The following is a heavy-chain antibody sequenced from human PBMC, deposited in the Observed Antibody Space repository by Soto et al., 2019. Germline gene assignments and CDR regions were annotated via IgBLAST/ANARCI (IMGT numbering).Heavy chain of an antibody. V-gene: IGHV3-23*01. CDR2: ISGRGGTT. Sequence: EVPLLESGGGLVQPGGSLRLSCAASGFTFSSYAMGWVRQAPGKGLEWVSSISGRGGTTYYADSVKGRFTISRDNSKNTLYLHMNSLRAEDTAVYYCAKTAEAVAGTVYGYWGQGTLVTVSS. D-gene: IGHD6-19*01. CDR1: GFTFSSYA. J-gene: IGHJ4*02. CDR3: AKTAEAVAGTVYGY.